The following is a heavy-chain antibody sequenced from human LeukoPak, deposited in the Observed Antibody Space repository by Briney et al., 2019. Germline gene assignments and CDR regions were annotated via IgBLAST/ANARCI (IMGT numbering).Heavy chain of an antibody. CDR1: GYTLTELS. Sequence: ASVKVSCKVSGYTLTELSMHWVRQAPGKGLEWMGGFDPEDGETIYAQKFQGRVTMTKDTSTDTAYMELSSLRSEDTAVYYCATGGSGEFDPWGQGTLVTVSS. V-gene: IGHV1-24*01. CDR2: FDPEDGET. J-gene: IGHJ5*02. D-gene: IGHD3-10*01. CDR3: ATGGSGEFDP.